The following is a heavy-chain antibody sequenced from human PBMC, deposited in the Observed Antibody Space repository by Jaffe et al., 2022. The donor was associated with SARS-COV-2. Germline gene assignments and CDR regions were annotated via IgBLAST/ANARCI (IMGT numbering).Heavy chain of an antibody. CDR2: ISGSGGST. CDR3: ATQRGYYDSSGYYPYYFDY. Sequence: EVQLLESGGGLVQPGGSLRLSCAASGFTFSSYAMSWVRQAPGKGLEWVSAISGSGGSTYYADSVKGRFTISRDNSKNTLYLQMNSLRAEDTAVYYCATQRGYYDSSGYYPYYFDYWGQGTLVTVSS. CDR1: GFTFSSYA. J-gene: IGHJ4*02. V-gene: IGHV3-23*01. D-gene: IGHD3-22*01.